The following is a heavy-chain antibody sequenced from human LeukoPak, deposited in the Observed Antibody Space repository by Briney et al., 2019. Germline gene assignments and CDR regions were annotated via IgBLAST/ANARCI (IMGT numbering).Heavy chain of an antibody. J-gene: IGHJ4*02. CDR1: GATFSSYA. D-gene: IGHD3-22*01. CDR2: IIPIFGTA. Sequence: GASVKVSCKASGATFSSYAIGWVRQAPGQGLEWMGGIIPIFGTANYAQKFQGRVTITADESTNTAYMELSSLRSDDTAVYYCARCIPTTMINYFDHWGQGTLVTVSS. CDR3: ARCIPTTMINYFDH. V-gene: IGHV1-69*13.